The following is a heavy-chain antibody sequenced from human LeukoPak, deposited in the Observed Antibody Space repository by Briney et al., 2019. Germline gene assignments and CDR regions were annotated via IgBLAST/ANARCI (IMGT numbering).Heavy chain of an antibody. CDR3: ATPYCSGGSCYARYFDY. V-gene: IGHV4-4*02. D-gene: IGHD2-15*01. Sequence: SGTLSLTCAVSGGSISSSNWWSWVRQPPGEGLEWIGEIYHSGSTNYNPSLKSRVTISVDKSKNQFSLKLSSVTAADTAVYYCATPYCSGGSCYARYFDYWGQGTLVTVSS. CDR2: IYHSGST. CDR1: GGSISSSNW. J-gene: IGHJ4*02.